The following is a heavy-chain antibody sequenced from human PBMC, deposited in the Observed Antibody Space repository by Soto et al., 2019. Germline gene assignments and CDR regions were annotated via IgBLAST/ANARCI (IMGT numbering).Heavy chain of an antibody. V-gene: IGHV1-2*04. CDR3: ARGQLVRGLIIVDFDY. D-gene: IGHD3-10*01. Sequence: QVQLVQSGAEVKKPGASVKVSCKASGYTFTDHYMHWVRQAPGQGLEWMGWINPNSGVTNYAQNFQGWVSMTRDTSSCTAYMELSRHWSGDTDVYYCARGQLVRGLIIVDFDYWGQGTLVTVSS. J-gene: IGHJ4*02. CDR1: GYTFTDHY. CDR2: INPNSGVT.